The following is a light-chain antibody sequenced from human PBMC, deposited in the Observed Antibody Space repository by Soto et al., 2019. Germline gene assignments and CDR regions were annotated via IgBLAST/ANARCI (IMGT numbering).Light chain of an antibody. CDR2: LGS. J-gene: IGKJ2*01. CDR1: QSLRHSNGYNY. CDR3: MQALQTPLYT. V-gene: IGKV2-28*01. Sequence: DIVMTQSPLSLPVTPGEPASISCRSSQSLRHSNGYNYLDWYLQKPGQSPQLLIYLGSNRASGAPDRFSGSGSGTDFTLEISRVEAEDVGVYYCMQALQTPLYTFGQGTKVDIK.